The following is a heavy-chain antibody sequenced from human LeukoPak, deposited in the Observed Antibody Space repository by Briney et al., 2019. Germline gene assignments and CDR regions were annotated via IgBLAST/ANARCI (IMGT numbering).Heavy chain of an antibody. CDR1: GFTFDDFA. V-gene: IGHV3-9*01. J-gene: IGHJ4*02. CDR3: AKSGYNRFDY. CDR2: ISRNSANI. D-gene: IGHD5-24*01. Sequence: GGSLRLSCAASGFTFDDFALHWVRQAPGKGLEWVSGISRNSANIGYADSVKGRFTISRDNSKNTLYLQMNSLRAEDTAVYYCAKSGYNRFDYWGQGTLVTVSS.